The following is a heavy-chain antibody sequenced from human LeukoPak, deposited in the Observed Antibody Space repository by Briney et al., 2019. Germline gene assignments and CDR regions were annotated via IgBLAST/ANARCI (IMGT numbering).Heavy chain of an antibody. CDR2: IKQDGSEK. J-gene: IGHJ6*02. V-gene: IGHV3-7*01. CDR1: GFTFSSYW. Sequence: GSLRLSCAASGFTFSSYWMSWVRQAPGKGLEWVANIKQDGSEKYYVDSVKGRFTISRDNAKNSLYLQMNSLRAEDTAVYYCARDHSGWSPIYYYYGMDVWGQGTTVTVSS. D-gene: IGHD6-19*01. CDR3: ARDHSGWSPIYYYYGMDV.